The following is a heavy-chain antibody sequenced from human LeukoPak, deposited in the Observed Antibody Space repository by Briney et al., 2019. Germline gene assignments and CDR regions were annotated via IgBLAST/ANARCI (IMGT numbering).Heavy chain of an antibody. CDR3: ALVGVGH. J-gene: IGHJ4*02. V-gene: IGHV3-64*01. D-gene: IGHD1-26*01. Sequence: PGGSLRLSCAASGFTFSSYAMHWVRQAPGKGLEYVSAISSNGGSTYYANSVKGRFTISGDNSKNTLYLQMGSLRAEDMAVYYCALVGVGHWGQGTLVTVSS. CDR2: ISSNGGST. CDR1: GFTFSSYA.